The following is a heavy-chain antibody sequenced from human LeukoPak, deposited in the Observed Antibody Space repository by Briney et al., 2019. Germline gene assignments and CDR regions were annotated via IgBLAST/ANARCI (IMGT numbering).Heavy chain of an antibody. CDR2: ITGSGGTT. V-gene: IGHV3-23*01. CDR1: GFTFRNYA. CDR3: TKWGDYDGSTGYYDSDC. D-gene: IGHD3-9*01. J-gene: IGHJ1*01. Sequence: GASLTLSCAASGFTFRNYAMSWVRQAPGKGLEWVSAITGSGGTTWYADSVKGHFTISRDNSKNTLYLQMNSLGAEDTAVYYCTKWGDYDGSTGYYDSDCWGQGTLVTVSS.